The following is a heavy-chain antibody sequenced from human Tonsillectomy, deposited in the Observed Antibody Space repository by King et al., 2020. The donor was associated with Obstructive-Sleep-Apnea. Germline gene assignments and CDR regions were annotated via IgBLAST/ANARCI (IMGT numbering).Heavy chain of an antibody. CDR1: GFTFSSYG. J-gene: IGHJ4*02. D-gene: IGHD1-26*01. CDR2: IRYDGSNK. Sequence: VQLVESGGGVVQPGRSLRLSCAASGFTFSSYGMHWVRQAPGKGLEWVAFIRYDGSNKYYADSVKGRFTISRDNSKKTLYLQMNSLRVEDTAVYYCAKDHAVGATILDYWGQGTLVTVSS. V-gene: IGHV3-30*02. CDR3: AKDHAVGATILDY.